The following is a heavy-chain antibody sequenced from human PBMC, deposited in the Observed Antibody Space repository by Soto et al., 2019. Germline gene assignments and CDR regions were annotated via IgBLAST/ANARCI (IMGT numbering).Heavy chain of an antibody. D-gene: IGHD3-10*01. CDR2: ISAYNGNT. CDR3: ARGWFGEFVDYFDF. V-gene: IGHV1-18*01. CDR1: GYTFTSYA. J-gene: IGHJ4*02. Sequence: QVQLVQSGAEVKKPGASVKVSCKASGYTFTSYAISWVRQAPGQGLEWMGWISAYNGNTNYAQKLQGRVTMTTDTSARTAYMELRSLRSEDTAVYYCARGWFGEFVDYFDFWGQGTLVTVSS.